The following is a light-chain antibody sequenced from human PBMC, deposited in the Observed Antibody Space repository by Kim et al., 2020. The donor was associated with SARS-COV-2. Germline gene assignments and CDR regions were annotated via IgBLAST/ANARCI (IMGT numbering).Light chain of an antibody. J-gene: IGLJ1*01. V-gene: IGLV2-14*03. CDR2: GVS. Sequence: QAIAIACTGSSRDIGGSNHVSWYQQYPGKAPKLVIYGVSNRPSGVSSRFSGSKSGNMASLTISGLQIEDEADFYCSSYTDNSSRYVFGTWTKVTVL. CDR1: SRDIGGSNH. CDR3: SSYTDNSSRYV.